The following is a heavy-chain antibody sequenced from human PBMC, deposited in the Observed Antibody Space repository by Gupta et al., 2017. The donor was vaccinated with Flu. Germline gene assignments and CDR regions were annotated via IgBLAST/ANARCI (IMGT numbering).Heavy chain of an antibody. CDR1: GFALTSYA. V-gene: IGHV3-33*01. Sequence: QVQLEESGGGVVQPGKSLRLACATSGFALTSYAMPWVRQAPGKGLEWLAVIWYDGYNRYYADSVKGRFTVSRDTSENTVFLQMSNLRAEDTAIYYCARDVYDSSGYLGYWGQGTLVTVSS. CDR3: ARDVYDSSGYLGY. CDR2: IWYDGYNR. J-gene: IGHJ4*02. D-gene: IGHD3-22*01.